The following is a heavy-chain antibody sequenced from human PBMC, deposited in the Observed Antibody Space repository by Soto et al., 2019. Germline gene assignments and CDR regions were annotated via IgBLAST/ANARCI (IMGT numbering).Heavy chain of an antibody. D-gene: IGHD4-17*01. J-gene: IGHJ4*02. CDR2: INWNSETI. CDR3: AKDMKWGGMTTIHYFDS. CDR1: GFTVDDYA. Sequence: GGSLRLYCAASGFTVDDYAMHWVRQAPGKGLEWVSGINWNSETIDYADSVKGRFTISRDNAKSSLFLQMNSLRPDDTALYYCAKDMKWGGMTTIHYFDSWGQGTLVTV. V-gene: IGHV3-9*01.